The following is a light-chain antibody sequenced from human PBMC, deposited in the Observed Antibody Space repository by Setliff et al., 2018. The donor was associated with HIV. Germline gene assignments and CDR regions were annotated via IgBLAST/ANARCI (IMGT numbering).Light chain of an antibody. CDR3: SSYTSSSTL. CDR2: AVS. J-gene: IGLJ2*01. V-gene: IGLV2-14*03. CDR1: SSDVVDYNY. Sequence: QSALTQPASVSGSPGQSITISCTGTSSDVVDYNYVSWYQQYPDKAPKLMIYAVSNRPSGVSNRFSGSKSGNTASLTISGLQAEDEADYYCSSYTSSSTLFGGGTKGTVL.